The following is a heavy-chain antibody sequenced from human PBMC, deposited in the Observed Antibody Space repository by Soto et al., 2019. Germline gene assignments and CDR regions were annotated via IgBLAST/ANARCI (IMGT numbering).Heavy chain of an antibody. V-gene: IGHV1-8*01. CDR2: MNPNSGNT. J-gene: IGHJ6*03. Sequence: QVQLVQSGAEVKKPGASVKVSCKASGYTFTSYDINWVRQATGQGLEWMGWMNPNSGNTGYAQKFQGRVTMTRNTAISTAYMELSSLRSEDTGVYYCASARPKSDYFYYMDVWGKGTTVTVSS. CDR1: GYTFTSYD. CDR3: ASARPKSDYFYYMDV. D-gene: IGHD6-6*01.